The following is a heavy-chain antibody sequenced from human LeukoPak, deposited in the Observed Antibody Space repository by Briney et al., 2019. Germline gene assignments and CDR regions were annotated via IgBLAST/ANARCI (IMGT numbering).Heavy chain of an antibody. CDR2: IYAGGNT. CDR3: AREGRRWAMIDDRDY. CDR1: GGSISIGSYY. Sequence: SETLSLTCTVSGGSISIGSYYWSWIRQPAGKGLEWIGRIYAGGNTNYNPSHYSPSLKSRVIISIDTSKSQFSLNLTSVTAADTAVYYCAREGRRWAMIDDRDYWGQGTLVTVSS. J-gene: IGHJ4*02. D-gene: IGHD3-22*01. V-gene: IGHV4-61*02.